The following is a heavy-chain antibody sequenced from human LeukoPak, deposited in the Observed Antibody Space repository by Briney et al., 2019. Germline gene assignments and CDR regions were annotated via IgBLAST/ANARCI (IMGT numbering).Heavy chain of an antibody. V-gene: IGHV1-2*02. CDR3: ARGGGLWLTPPRSWFDP. CDR1: GYTFTGYY. D-gene: IGHD6-19*01. J-gene: IGHJ5*02. Sequence: ASVKVSCKASGYTFTGYYMHWVRQAPGQGLEWMGWINPNSGGTNYAQKFQGRVTMTRDTSISTAYMELSRLRSDDTAVYYCARGGGLWLTPPRSWFDPWGQGTLVTVSS. CDR2: INPNSGGT.